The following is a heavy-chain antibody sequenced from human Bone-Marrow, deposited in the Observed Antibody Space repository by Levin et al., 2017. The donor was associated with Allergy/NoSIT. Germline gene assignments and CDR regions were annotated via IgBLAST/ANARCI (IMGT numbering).Heavy chain of an antibody. CDR3: AGGVGTTHFQH. CDR2: IYHSGST. V-gene: IGHV4-59*01. CDR1: GGYISSYY. Sequence: SQTLSLTCRVSGGYISSYYWSWIRQPPGKGLEWIAYIYHSGSTNYNPSLKSRVTISVDRSKKQFSLKLNSVTAADTAVYYCAGGVGTTHFQHWGQGTLVTVSS. J-gene: IGHJ1*01. D-gene: IGHD3-16*01.